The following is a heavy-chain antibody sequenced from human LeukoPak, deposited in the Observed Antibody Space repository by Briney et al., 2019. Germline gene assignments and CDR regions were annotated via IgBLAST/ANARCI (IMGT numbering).Heavy chain of an antibody. Sequence: GGSLRLSCAASGFTFSNYAMNWVRQAPGKGLEWVAVIWYDGSNKYYADSVKGRFTISRDDSKNTLYLQMNSLRAEDTAVYYCARAGYSSSGYYFDYWGQGTLVTVSS. V-gene: IGHV3-33*08. CDR1: GFTFSNYA. CDR2: IWYDGSNK. J-gene: IGHJ4*02. CDR3: ARAGYSSSGYYFDY. D-gene: IGHD6-13*01.